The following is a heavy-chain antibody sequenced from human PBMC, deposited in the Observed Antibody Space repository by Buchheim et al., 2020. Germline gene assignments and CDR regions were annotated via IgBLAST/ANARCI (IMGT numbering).Heavy chain of an antibody. J-gene: IGHJ4*02. CDR3: ARSAGRSLFRVVINFFDD. CDR2: ISSDGTTE. V-gene: IGHV3-30*04. CDR1: GFTFSGSA. D-gene: IGHD3-3*01. Sequence: QVQLVESGGGVVQPGKSLRLSCAASGFTFSGSAMHWVRQAPGKGLEWVAFISSDGTTEYYADSVQGRFIISRVNANNTLYLQMNHLRPEDTSLYFCARSAGRSLFRVVINFFDDWGQGTL.